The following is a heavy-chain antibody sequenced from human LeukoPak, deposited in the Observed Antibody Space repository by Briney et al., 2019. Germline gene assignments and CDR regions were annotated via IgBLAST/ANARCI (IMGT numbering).Heavy chain of an antibody. CDR1: GGSISSSSYY. J-gene: IGHJ4*02. CDR3: ARQGGSYYTPFDS. D-gene: IGHD1-26*01. V-gene: IGHV4-39*01. CDR2: IYYSGST. Sequence: SETLSLTCTVSGGSISSSSYYWGWIRQPPGKGLEWIGNIYYSGSTYYNPSLRSRVTISVDTSKNQFSLKLNSVTAEDTAVYYCARQGGSYYTPFDSWGQGTLVTVSS.